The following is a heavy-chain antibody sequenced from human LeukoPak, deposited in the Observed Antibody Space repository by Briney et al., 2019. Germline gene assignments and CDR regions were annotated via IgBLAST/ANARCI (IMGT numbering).Heavy chain of an antibody. CDR3: ALDSSSWYSADAFDI. V-gene: IGHV3-66*01. CDR2: ISSAGTT. D-gene: IGHD6-13*01. Sequence: GGSLRLSCAASGFTVSSSYMSWVRQAPGKGLEWVSIISSAGTTYYADSVKGRFTISRDNSKNTVYLRVNSLRDEDTAVYYCALDSSSWYSADAFDIWGQGTMVTVSS. J-gene: IGHJ3*02. CDR1: GFTVSSSY.